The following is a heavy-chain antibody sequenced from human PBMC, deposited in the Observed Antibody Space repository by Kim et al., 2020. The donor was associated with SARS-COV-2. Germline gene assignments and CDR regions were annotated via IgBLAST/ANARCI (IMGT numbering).Heavy chain of an antibody. Sequence: SETLSLTCTVSGGSISSSSYYWGWIRQPPGKGLEWIGNIYYSGSTYYNPSLKSRVTISVDTSKNHFSLKLNSVTAADTAVYYCVRNYDSSGYYLKSYYFDYWGQGTLVTVSS. CDR3: VRNYDSSGYYLKSYYFDY. V-gene: IGHV4-39*02. CDR2: IYYSGST. J-gene: IGHJ4*02. D-gene: IGHD3-22*01. CDR1: GGSISSSSYY.